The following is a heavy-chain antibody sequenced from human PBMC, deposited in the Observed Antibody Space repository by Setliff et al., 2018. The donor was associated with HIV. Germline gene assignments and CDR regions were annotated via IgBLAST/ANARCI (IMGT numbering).Heavy chain of an antibody. Sequence: ASETLSLTCTVSGGSISSSSYYWGWIRQPPGKGLEWLGSIYYSGSTYYNPSLKSRVTISVDTSKNQFSLKLSSVTAADTAVYYCARTPPDTAVGEDAFDIWGQGTMVTVSS. J-gene: IGHJ3*02. CDR1: GGSISSSSYY. D-gene: IGHD1-26*01. CDR3: ARTPPDTAVGEDAFDI. V-gene: IGHV4-39*01. CDR2: IYYSGST.